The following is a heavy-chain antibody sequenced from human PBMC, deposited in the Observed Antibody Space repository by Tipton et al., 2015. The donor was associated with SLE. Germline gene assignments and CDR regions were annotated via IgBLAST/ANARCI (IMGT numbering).Heavy chain of an antibody. D-gene: IGHD3-16*01. V-gene: IGHV4-39*07. CDR3: ARVQAYEGFDP. CDR2: IYYSGSP. CDR1: GGSISSSSYY. J-gene: IGHJ5*02. Sequence: TLSLTCTVSGGSISSSSYYWGWIRPPPGKGLEWSGRIYYSGSPYYNPSLKSRVTISVDTSKNQFSLKLSSVTAADTAVYYCARVQAYEGFDPWGQGTLGPVSS.